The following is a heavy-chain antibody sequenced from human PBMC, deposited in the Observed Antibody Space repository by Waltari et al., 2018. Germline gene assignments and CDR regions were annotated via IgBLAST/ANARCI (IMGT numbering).Heavy chain of an antibody. D-gene: IGHD2-2*01. Sequence: EVPLLESGGGLEQPGGSLRLSCSASGFAFEDFYMTWVRQAPGRGLEWVSAISDSGATTYYADSVKGRFTISRDNYKKMLYLQMSSLRVDDTAVYYCATYGQSPRNDQWGQGTQLTVSS. V-gene: IGHV3-23*01. J-gene: IGHJ1*01. CDR1: GFAFEDFY. CDR3: ATYGQSPRNDQ. CDR2: ISDSGATT.